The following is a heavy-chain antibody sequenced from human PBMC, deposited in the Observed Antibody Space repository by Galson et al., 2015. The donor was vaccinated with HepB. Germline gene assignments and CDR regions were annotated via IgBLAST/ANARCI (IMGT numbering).Heavy chain of an antibody. D-gene: IGHD2-2*01. V-gene: IGHV1-69*13. CDR1: GGTFSSYA. CDR3: ASPDFSPGYCSSTSCYGYYYYYYMDV. CDR2: IIPIFGTA. J-gene: IGHJ6*03. Sequence: SVKVSCKASGGTFSSYAISWVRQAPGQGLEWMGGIIPIFGTANYAQKFQGRVTITADESTSTAYMELSSLRSEDTAVYYCASPDFSPGYCSSTSCYGYYYYYYMDVWGKGTTVTVSS.